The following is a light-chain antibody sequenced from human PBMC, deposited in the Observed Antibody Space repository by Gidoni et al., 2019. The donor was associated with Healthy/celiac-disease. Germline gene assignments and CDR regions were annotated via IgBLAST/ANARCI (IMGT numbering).Light chain of an antibody. Sequence: EIVLTQSPATLSLSPGERATLSCRASQSVSSYLAWYQQKPGQAPRLLIYDASNRATGIPARFSGSGSGTDFTLTLSSLEPEDFAVYYCQQRRNWPPQLTFXGXTKVEIK. V-gene: IGKV3-11*01. CDR1: QSVSSY. J-gene: IGKJ4*01. CDR2: DAS. CDR3: QQRRNWPPQLT.